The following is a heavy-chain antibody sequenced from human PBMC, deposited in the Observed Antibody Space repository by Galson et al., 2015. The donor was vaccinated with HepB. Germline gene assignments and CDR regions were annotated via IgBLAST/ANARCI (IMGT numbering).Heavy chain of an antibody. D-gene: IGHD6-19*01. CDR1: GYTFTSYG. CDR2: ISAYNGNT. V-gene: IGHV1-18*04. Sequence: SVKVSCKASGYTFTSYGISWVRQAPGQGLEWMGWISAYNGNTNYAQKLQGRVTMTTDTSTSTAYMELRSLRSDDTAVYYCARDPDSSGWYIWGSFDYWGQGTLVTVSS. CDR3: ARDPDSSGWYIWGSFDY. J-gene: IGHJ4*02.